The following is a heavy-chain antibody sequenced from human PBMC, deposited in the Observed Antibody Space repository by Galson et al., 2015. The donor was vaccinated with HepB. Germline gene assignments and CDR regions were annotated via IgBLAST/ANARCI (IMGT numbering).Heavy chain of an antibody. CDR1: GFTFSNAW. CDR3: TAIVEMATIPWNGY. D-gene: IGHD5-24*01. V-gene: IGHV3-15*01. J-gene: IGHJ4*02. Sequence: SLRLSCAASGFTFSNAWMSWVRQAPGKGLEWVGRIKSKTDGGTTDYAAPVKGRFTISRDDSKNTLYLQMNSLKTEDTAVYYCTAIVEMATIPWNGYWGQGTLVTVSS. CDR2: IKSKTDGGTT.